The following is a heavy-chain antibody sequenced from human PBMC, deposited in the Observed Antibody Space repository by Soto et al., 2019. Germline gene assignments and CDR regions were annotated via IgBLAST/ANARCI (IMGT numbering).Heavy chain of an antibody. CDR2: TYYRSKLYN. V-gene: IGHV6-1*01. Sequence: SQTLSLTCAISGDSVSSNSAAWNWIRQSPSRGLEWLGRTYYRSKLYNDYAVSVKSRITINPDTSKNQFSLQLNSVTPEDTAVYYGARDRYCSSTSCNLYYYYGMDVWGQGTTVTVSS. CDR1: GDSVSSNSAA. J-gene: IGHJ6*02. CDR3: ARDRYCSSTSCNLYYYYGMDV. D-gene: IGHD2-2*01.